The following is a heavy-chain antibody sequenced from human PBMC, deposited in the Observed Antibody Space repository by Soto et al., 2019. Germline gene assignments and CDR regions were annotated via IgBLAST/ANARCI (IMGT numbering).Heavy chain of an antibody. D-gene: IGHD6-13*01. CDR3: ETTYSREWPGAFDI. CDR1: GYTFSSYG. V-gene: IGHV1-24*01. CDR2: FDPEDGET. Sequence: ASVKVSCQASGYTFSSYGISWVRQAPGKGLEWMGGFDPEDGETIYAQKFQGRVTMTEDTSTDTAYIELSSLRSEDTAVYYCETTYSREWPGAFDIWGQGTMVTVSS. J-gene: IGHJ3*02.